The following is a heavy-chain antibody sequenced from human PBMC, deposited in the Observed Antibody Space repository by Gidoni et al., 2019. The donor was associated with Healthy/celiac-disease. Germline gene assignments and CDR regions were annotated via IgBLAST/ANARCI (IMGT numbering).Heavy chain of an antibody. V-gene: IGHV4-34*01. Sequence: QVQLQQWGAGLLKPSETLSLTCAVYGGSFSGYYWSWIRQPPGKGLGWIGEINHSGSTNYNPSLKSRVTISVDTSKNQFSLKLSSVTAADTAVYYCARGDYANSSSSTSCYIRPPHSSSYQCYYYYYGMDVWGQGTTVTVSS. CDR1: GGSFSGYY. CDR3: ARGDYANSSSSTSCYIRPPHSSSYQCYYYYYGMDV. J-gene: IGHJ6*02. D-gene: IGHD2-2*02. CDR2: INHSGST.